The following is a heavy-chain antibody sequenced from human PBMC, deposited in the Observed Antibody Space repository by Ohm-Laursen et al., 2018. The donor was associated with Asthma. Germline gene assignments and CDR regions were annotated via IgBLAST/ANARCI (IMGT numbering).Heavy chain of an antibody. V-gene: IGHV3-23*01. CDR2: ISGSGGST. CDR3: AKDYSSSWYKGYFQH. Sequence: SLRLSCAASGFTFSSYAMSWVRQAPGKGLEWVSAISGSGGSTYYADSVKGRFTISRDNSKNTLCLQMNSLRAEDTAVYYCAKDYSSSWYKGYFQHWGQGTLVTVSS. J-gene: IGHJ1*01. D-gene: IGHD6-13*01. CDR1: GFTFSSYA.